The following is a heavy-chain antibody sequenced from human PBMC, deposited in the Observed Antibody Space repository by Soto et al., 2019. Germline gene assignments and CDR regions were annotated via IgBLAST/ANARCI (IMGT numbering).Heavy chain of an antibody. CDR2: ISYDGSNK. V-gene: IGHV3-30*18. J-gene: IGHJ4*02. CDR1: GFTFSSYG. CDR3: AKDQAGYSYGFIADY. D-gene: IGHD5-18*01. Sequence: GESLKISCAASGFTFSSYGMHWVRQAPGKGLEWVAVISYDGSNKYYADSVKGRFTISRDNSKNTLYLQMNSLRAEDTAVYYCAKDQAGYSYGFIADYWGQGTLVTVSS.